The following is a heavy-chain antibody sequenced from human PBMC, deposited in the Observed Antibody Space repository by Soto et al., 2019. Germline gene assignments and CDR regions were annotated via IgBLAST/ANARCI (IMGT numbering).Heavy chain of an antibody. J-gene: IGHJ6*02. V-gene: IGHV3-48*02. CDR2: ISSSSSTI. D-gene: IGHD6-13*01. CDR3: ARDLRQQLPQGYYYDGMDV. CDR1: GFTFSSYS. Sequence: EVQLVESGGGLVQPGGSLRLSCAASGFTFSSYSMNWVRQAPGKGLEWVSYISSSSSTIYYADSVKGRFTISRDNAKNSLYLQMNSLRDEDTAVYYCARDLRQQLPQGYYYDGMDVWGQGTTVTVSS.